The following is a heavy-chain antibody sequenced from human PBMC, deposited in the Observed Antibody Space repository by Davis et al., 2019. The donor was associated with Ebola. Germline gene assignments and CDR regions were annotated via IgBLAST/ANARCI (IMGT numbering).Heavy chain of an antibody. Sequence: GESLKISCAASGFTFSSYAMHWVRQAPGKGLEWVAVISYDGSNKYYADSVKGRFTISRDNSKNTLYLQMNSLRAEDTAVYYCARGRHDFWSKYYGMDVWGQGTTVTVSS. CDR2: ISYDGSNK. CDR3: ARGRHDFWSKYYGMDV. CDR1: GFTFSSYA. J-gene: IGHJ6*02. D-gene: IGHD3-3*01. V-gene: IGHV3-30-3*01.